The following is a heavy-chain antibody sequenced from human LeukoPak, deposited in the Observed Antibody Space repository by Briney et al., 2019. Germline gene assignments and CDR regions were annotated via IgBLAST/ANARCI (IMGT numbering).Heavy chain of an antibody. CDR1: GGSISSSNW. D-gene: IGHD3-10*01. CDR2: IYHSGST. J-gene: IGHJ4*02. Sequence: SETLSLTCAVSGGSISSSNWWSWVRQPPGKGLEWIGEIYHSGSTNHNPSLKSRVTISLDRSKNQFSLKLSSVTAADTAVYYCARYGGSGTYFFDYWGRGTLVTVSS. CDR3: ARYGGSGTYFFDY. V-gene: IGHV4-4*02.